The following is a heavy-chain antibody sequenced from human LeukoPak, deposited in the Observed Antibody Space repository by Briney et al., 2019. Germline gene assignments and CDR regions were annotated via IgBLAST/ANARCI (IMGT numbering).Heavy chain of an antibody. J-gene: IGHJ4*02. V-gene: IGHV3-7*04. D-gene: IGHD5-24*01. Sequence: GGSLRLSCEASGFTFSSYWMSWVRQAPGKGLEWVANIKQDGSKKSYVDSVKGRFTISRDNAKNSLYLQMNSLRAEDTAIYYCTRVGYIDEGIDYWGQGTLVTVSS. CDR3: TRVGYIDEGIDY. CDR1: GFTFSSYW. CDR2: IKQDGSKK.